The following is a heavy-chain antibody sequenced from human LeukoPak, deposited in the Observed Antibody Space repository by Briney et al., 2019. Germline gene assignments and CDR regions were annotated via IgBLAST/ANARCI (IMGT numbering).Heavy chain of an antibody. CDR1: GGTFSSYA. V-gene: IGHV1-69*13. J-gene: IGHJ5*02. CDR3: ARDHGEANWFDP. Sequence: ASVKVSCKASGGTFSSYAISWVRQAPGQGLEWMGGIIPIFGTANYAQTFQGRVTITADESTSTAYMELSSLRSEDTAVYYCARDHGEANWFDPWGQGTLVTVSS. CDR2: IIPIFGTA.